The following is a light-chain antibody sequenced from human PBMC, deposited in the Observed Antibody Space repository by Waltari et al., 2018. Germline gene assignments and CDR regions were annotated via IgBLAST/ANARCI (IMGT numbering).Light chain of an antibody. CDR3: ATWDDRLTGVV. CDR1: NSNIGSNI. Sequence: QSALTQPPSASGTPGQRVTISCSGSNSNIGSNIVTWYQQPPGTAPKLLIYSNDHRPSGVPDRFSGSKSGTSASLAISGLQSEDEADYYCATWDDRLTGVVFGGGTKVTVL. CDR2: SND. J-gene: IGLJ2*01. V-gene: IGLV1-44*01.